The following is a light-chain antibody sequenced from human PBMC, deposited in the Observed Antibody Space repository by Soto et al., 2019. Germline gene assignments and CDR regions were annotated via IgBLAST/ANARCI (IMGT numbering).Light chain of an antibody. V-gene: IGKV1-39*01. CDR1: QSINTF. J-gene: IGKJ1*01. Sequence: IQLTQSPSSLSASVGDRVTITCRASQSINTFLNWYQQKPGKAPKLLIYAASNLQSGVPSRFSGGGSGTDFTVTISSLQPADFATYYCQQSYSAPWKFGQGTKVEI. CDR2: AAS. CDR3: QQSYSAPWK.